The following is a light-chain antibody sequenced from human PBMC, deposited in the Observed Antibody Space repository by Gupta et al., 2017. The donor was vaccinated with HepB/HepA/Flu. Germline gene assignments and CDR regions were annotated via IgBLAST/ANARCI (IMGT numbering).Light chain of an antibody. V-gene: IGKV2-28*01. Sequence: DIVMTQSPLSLPVTPGEPASISCRSNQSLLHSNGFNYLDWYLQKPGQSPQLLIYLGSERASGVPDRFSGDGGGTDFALNISRVEADDVGVYYCMQALQTPLTFGGGTKVEIK. CDR3: MQALQTPLT. CDR2: LGS. CDR1: QSLLHSNGFNY. J-gene: IGKJ4*01.